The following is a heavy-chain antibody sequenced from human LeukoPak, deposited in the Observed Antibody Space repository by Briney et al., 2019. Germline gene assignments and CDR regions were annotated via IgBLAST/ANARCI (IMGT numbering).Heavy chain of an antibody. CDR2: ISGSGGST. D-gene: IGHD5-18*01. J-gene: IGHJ4*02. V-gene: IGHV3-23*01. CDR3: AKVSGYSYGPFDY. CDR1: GFTFSNYA. Sequence: GGSLRLSCAASGFTFSNYAMSWVRQAPGKGLEWVSAISGSGGSTYYADSVKGRFTISRDNSKNTLYLQMNSLRAEDTAVYYCAKVSGYSYGPFDYWGQGTLVTVSS.